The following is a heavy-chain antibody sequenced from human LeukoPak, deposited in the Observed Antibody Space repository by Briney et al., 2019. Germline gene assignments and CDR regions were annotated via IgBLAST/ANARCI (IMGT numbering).Heavy chain of an antibody. D-gene: IGHD6-13*01. CDR1: GDSISSYY. V-gene: IGHV4-59*01. CDR3: ATGYSSTWYYFDY. J-gene: IGHJ4*02. Sequence: SETLSLTCTVSGDSISSYYWSWIRQPPGKGLEWIGYIYHSGSTNYNPSLKSRVSISADTSKDQFSLKLASVTAADTAVYYCATGYSSTWYYFDYWGQGTLVTVSS. CDR2: IYHSGST.